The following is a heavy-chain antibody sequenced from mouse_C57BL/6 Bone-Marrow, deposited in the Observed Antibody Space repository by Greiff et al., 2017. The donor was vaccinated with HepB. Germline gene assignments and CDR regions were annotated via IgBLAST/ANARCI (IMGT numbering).Heavy chain of an antibody. CDR1: GYAFSSSW. CDR2: IYPGDGDT. D-gene: IGHD1-1*01. V-gene: IGHV1-82*01. CDR3: ARGPIYYYGSSYFDY. J-gene: IGHJ2*01. Sequence: QVQLQQSGPELVKPGASVKISCKASGYAFSSSWMNWVKQRPGKGLEWIGRIYPGDGDTNYNGKFKGKATLTADKSSSTAYMQLSSLTSEDSAVYFCARGPIYYYGSSYFDYWGQGTTLTVSS.